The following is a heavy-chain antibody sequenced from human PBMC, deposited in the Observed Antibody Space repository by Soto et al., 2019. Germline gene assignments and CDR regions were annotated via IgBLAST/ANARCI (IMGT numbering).Heavy chain of an antibody. J-gene: IGHJ5*02. V-gene: IGHV1-46*01. Sequence: ASVKVSSKASGYTFTSYYMHWVRQAPGQGLEWMGRINPSGGSTSYAQKFQGRVTMTRDTSTTTVYMELNSLRSEDTGVYYCAREVEIPNGWFDPWGQGTLVTVSS. CDR2: INPSGGST. CDR3: AREVEIPNGWFDP. CDR1: GYTFTSYY. D-gene: IGHD2-21*01.